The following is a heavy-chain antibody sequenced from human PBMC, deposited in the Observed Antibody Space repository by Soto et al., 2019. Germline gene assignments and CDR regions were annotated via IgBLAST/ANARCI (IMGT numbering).Heavy chain of an antibody. CDR3: AGLVATITHY. V-gene: IGHV4-38-2*01. D-gene: IGHD5-12*01. CDR1: GYSISSGYY. Sequence: PSETLSLTCAVSGYSISSGYYWGWIRQPPGKGLEWIGSIYHSGSTYYNPSLKSRVTISVDTSKNQFSLKLSSVTAADTAVYYCAGLVATITHYWGQGTLVTVS. J-gene: IGHJ4*02. CDR2: IYHSGST.